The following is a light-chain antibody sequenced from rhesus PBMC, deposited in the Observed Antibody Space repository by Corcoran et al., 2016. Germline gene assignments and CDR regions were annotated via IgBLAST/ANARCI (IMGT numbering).Light chain of an antibody. CDR1: QSVGST. Sequence: ETVMMQSPATLSLSPGERATLSCSASQSVGSTLAWYQQKPGQAPRLLIYYASSRATGIPDRFSGSGSGTEFTLTISSLDPEDVGVYYCQKYNDWPFTFGPGTKLDIK. J-gene: IGKJ3*01. V-gene: IGKV3-35*02. CDR2: YAS. CDR3: QKYNDWPFT.